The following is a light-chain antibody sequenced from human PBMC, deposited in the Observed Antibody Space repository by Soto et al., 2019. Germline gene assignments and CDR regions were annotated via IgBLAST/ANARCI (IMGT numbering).Light chain of an antibody. CDR1: QSVSSN. CDR3: QQYNNWPPYT. J-gene: IGKJ2*01. CDR2: GAS. V-gene: IGKV3-15*01. Sequence: EIVMTQSPATLSVSPGERATLSCRASQSVSSNLAWYQQKTGQAPRLLIYGASTRATGIPARFSGSGSGTDLTLTISSLQSEDFAVYYCQQYNNWPPYTFGQGTKLEI.